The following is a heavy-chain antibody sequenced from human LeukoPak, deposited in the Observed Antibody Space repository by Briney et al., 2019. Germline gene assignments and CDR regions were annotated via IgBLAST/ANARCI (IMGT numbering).Heavy chain of an antibody. V-gene: IGHV1-2*02. CDR2: INPNSGDT. CDR1: GYTFTGYY. D-gene: IGHD3-9*01. J-gene: IGHJ4*02. CDR3: ARVSVLTGYYNDY. Sequence: GASVKVSCKASGYTFTGYYMHWVRQAPGQGLEWMGWINPNSGDTNYAQKFQGRVTTTRDTSISTAYMELSRLRSDDTAVYYCARVSVLTGYYNDYWGQGTLVTVSS.